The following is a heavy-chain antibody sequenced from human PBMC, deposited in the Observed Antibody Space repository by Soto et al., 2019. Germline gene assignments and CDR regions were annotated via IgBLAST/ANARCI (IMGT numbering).Heavy chain of an antibody. CDR3: AKDNGYSLFIDY. CDR2: ISGSGGGT. V-gene: IGHV3-23*01. J-gene: IGHJ4*02. CDR1: GFTFSSYA. Sequence: PGGSLRLSCAASGFTFSSYAMSWVRQAPVKGLEWVSAISGSGGGTYYADSVKGRFTISRDNSKNTLYLQLNSLRAEDTAVYYCAKDNGYSLFIDYWGQGPLVTVSS. D-gene: IGHD4-4*01.